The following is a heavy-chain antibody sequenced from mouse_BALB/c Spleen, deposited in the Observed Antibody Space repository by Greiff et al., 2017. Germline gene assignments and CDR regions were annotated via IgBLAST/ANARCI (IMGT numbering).Heavy chain of an antibody. J-gene: IGHJ4*01. Sequence: EVKLVESGGGLVKPGGSLKLSCAASGFTFSSYAMSWVLQTPEKRLEWVASISSGGSTYYPDSVKGRFTISRDNARNILYLQMSSLRSEDTAMYYCARGPWDYAMDYWGQGTSVTVSS. D-gene: IGHD4-1*01. V-gene: IGHV5-6-5*01. CDR1: GFTFSSYA. CDR2: ISSGGST. CDR3: ARGPWDYAMDY.